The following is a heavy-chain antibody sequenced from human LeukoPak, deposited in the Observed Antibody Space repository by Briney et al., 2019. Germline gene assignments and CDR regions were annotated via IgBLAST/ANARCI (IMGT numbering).Heavy chain of an antibody. CDR3: ARVVRYSSSWEDY. CDR2: IIPILGIA. V-gene: IGHV1-69*02. Sequence: SVKVSCKASGGTFSSYTISWVRQAPGQGLEWMGRIIPILGIANYAQKFQGRVTITADKSTSTDYMELSSLRSEDTAVYYCARVVRYSSSWEDYWGQGTLVTVSS. D-gene: IGHD6-13*01. CDR1: GGTFSSYT. J-gene: IGHJ4*02.